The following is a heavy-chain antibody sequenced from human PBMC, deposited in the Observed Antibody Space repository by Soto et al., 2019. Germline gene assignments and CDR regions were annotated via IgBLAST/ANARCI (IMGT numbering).Heavy chain of an antibody. CDR3: ARTGQDSSGYYEDAFDI. CDR1: GGSISSSSYY. V-gene: IGHV4-39*07. Sequence: QLQLQESGPGLVKPSETLSLTCTVSGGSISSSSYYWGWIRQPPGKGLEWIGSIYYSGSTYYNPSLKSRVTISVDKSKNQFSLKLSSVTAADTAVYYCARTGQDSSGYYEDAFDIWGQGTMVTVSS. CDR2: IYYSGST. J-gene: IGHJ3*02. D-gene: IGHD3-22*01.